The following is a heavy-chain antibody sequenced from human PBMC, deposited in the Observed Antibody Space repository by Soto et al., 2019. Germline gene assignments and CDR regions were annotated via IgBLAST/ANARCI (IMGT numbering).Heavy chain of an antibody. CDR3: AKDLWLSSSAFEYYYGMDV. CDR2: ISYDGTNK. V-gene: IGHV3-30*18. D-gene: IGHD6-6*01. CDR1: GFAFSSYG. Sequence: QVQLVESGGGVVQPGRSLRLSCAASGFAFSSYGMHWVRQAPGKGLEWVAVISYDGTNKYYADSVKGRFTLSRDNSNITLYLQMNSLGVEDTAVYYCAKDLWLSSSAFEYYYGMDVWGQGTTVTVSS. J-gene: IGHJ6*02.